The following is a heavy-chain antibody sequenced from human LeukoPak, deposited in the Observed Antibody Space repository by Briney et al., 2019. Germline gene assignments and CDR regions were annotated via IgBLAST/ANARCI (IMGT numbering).Heavy chain of an antibody. V-gene: IGHV1-8*02. Sequence: ASVKVYCKASGYTFTSYGISWVRQAPGQGLKWMGWMNPDSGNTGYAQNFQGRVTMTRNTSISTAYMELSSLRSGDTAVYYCARGDDFWSGYGYHYMDVWGKGTTVTVSS. CDR1: GYTFTSYG. CDR2: MNPDSGNT. D-gene: IGHD3-3*01. J-gene: IGHJ6*03. CDR3: ARGDDFWSGYGYHYMDV.